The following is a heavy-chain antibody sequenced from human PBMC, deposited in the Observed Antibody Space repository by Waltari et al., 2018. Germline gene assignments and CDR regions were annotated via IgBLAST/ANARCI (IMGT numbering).Heavy chain of an antibody. V-gene: IGHV1-69*12. D-gene: IGHD2-15*01. CDR2: IIPIFGTA. J-gene: IGHJ5*02. CDR1: GGTFSSYA. Sequence: QVQLVQSGAEVKKPGSSVKVSCKASGGTFSSYAISWVRQAPGQGLEWMGGIIPIFGTANYAQKFQGRVTITADESTSTAYMGLSSLRSEDTAVYYCARGPPIVVVVAAHYWFDPWGQGTLVTVSS. CDR3: ARGPPIVVVVAAHYWFDP.